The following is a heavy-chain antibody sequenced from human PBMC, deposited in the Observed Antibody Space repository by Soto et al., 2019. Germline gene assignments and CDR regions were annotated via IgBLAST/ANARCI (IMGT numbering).Heavy chain of an antibody. Sequence: QVQLVQSGAEVKKPGSSVKVSCKASGGTFSSYAISWVRQAPGQGLEWMGGIIPIFGTANYAQKFQGRVTITADKSTSTAYRELSSLGSGDTAVYYRARDPALRFLEWSENWFDPWGRGPLVTVSS. CDR1: GGTFSSYA. V-gene: IGHV1-69*06. CDR2: IIPIFGTA. J-gene: IGHJ5*02. D-gene: IGHD3-3*01. CDR3: ARDPALRFLEWSENWFDP.